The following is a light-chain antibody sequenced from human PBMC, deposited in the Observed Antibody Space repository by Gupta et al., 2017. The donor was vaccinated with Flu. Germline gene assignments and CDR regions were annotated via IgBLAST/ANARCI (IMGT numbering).Light chain of an antibody. CDR2: KAS. J-gene: IGKJ1*01. V-gene: IGKV1-5*03. Sequence: PSPLAASVGDRVTMPCRASESINNWLAWDQQKPGKAPKLLIYKASRLESGVPSRFNGSSSGTGFTLAISRRQPDDFATCYCQQDNSSPWAFGQGTKVEIK. CDR1: ESINNW. CDR3: QQDNSSPWA.